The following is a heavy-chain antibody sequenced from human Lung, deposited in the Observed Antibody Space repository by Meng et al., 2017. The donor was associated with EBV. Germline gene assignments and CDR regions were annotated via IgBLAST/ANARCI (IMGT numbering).Heavy chain of an antibody. V-gene: IGHV4-4*02. CDR1: GDSIRSDIW. CDR3: GRDQGRQLINH. CDR2: VYHRGDT. Sequence: QVQLQEAGPGLVGPSGTRSLTCMFSGDSIRSDIWWSWVRQPPGKGLEWIGEVYHRGDTNYNPSLRSRVVISVDRSKNQFSLNLSSVTAADTAVYYCGRDQGRQLINHWGQGTLVTSPQ. J-gene: IGHJ4*02. D-gene: IGHD1-1*01.